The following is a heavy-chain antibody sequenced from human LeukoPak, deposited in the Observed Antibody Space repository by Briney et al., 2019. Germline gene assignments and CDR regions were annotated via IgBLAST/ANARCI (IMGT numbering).Heavy chain of an antibody. V-gene: IGHV3-21*01. Sequence: GGSLRLSCAASGFTFSSYSMNCVRQAPGKGLEWVSSISSSSSYIYYADSVKGRFTISRDNSKNTLYLQMNSLRAGDTAVYYCAKDGSKWVVRAFDIWGQGTMVTVSS. CDR2: ISSSSSYI. D-gene: IGHD2-21*01. J-gene: IGHJ3*02. CDR1: GFTFSSYS. CDR3: AKDGSKWVVRAFDI.